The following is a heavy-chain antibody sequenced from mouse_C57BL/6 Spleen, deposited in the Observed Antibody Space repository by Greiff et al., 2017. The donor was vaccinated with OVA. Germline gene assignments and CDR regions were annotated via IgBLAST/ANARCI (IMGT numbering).Heavy chain of an antibody. Sequence: EVKLVESGGGLVQPKGSLKLSCAASGFSFNTYAMNWVRQAPGKGLEWVARIRSKSNNYATYYADSVKDRFTISRDDSESMLYLQMNNLKTEDTAMYYCVRHGSFYYDYDSAMDYWGQGTSVTVSS. V-gene: IGHV10-1*01. CDR3: VRHGSFYYDYDSAMDY. J-gene: IGHJ4*01. CDR1: GFSFNTYA. D-gene: IGHD2-4*01. CDR2: IRSKSNNYAT.